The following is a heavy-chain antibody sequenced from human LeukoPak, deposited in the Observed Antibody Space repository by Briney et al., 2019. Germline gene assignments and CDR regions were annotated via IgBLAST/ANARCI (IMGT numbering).Heavy chain of an antibody. CDR3: ARSETGYDAFDI. CDR2: IYSGGST. J-gene: IGHJ3*02. D-gene: IGHD3-10*01. Sequence: PGGSLRLSCTASTFTVSNNYMNWVRQAPGKGLEWVSIIYSGGSTYYADSVKGRFTISRDNSKNTLYLLMNSLRAEDTAIYYCARSETGYDAFDIWGQGTMVTISS. CDR1: TFTVSNNY. V-gene: IGHV3-66*01.